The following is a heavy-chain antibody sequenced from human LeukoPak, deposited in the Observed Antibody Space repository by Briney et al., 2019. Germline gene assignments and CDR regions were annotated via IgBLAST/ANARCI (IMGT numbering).Heavy chain of an antibody. Sequence: SETLSLTCAVYGGSFSGYYWSWIRQPPGKGLEWIGEINHSGSTNYNPSLKSRVTISVDTSKNQFSLKLSSVTAADTAVYYCARGGLRYFLTMDYNWLDPWGQGTLVTVSS. CDR2: INHSGST. CDR1: GGSFSGYY. V-gene: IGHV4-34*01. D-gene: IGHD3-9*01. J-gene: IGHJ5*02. CDR3: ARGGLRYFLTMDYNWLDP.